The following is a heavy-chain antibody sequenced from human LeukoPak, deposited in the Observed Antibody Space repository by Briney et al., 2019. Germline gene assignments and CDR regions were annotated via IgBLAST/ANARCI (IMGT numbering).Heavy chain of an antibody. Sequence: GGSLRLSCAASGFTFTNYWMSWVRQAPGKGLDWVATIKQDGTEKYYVDSVKGRSTISRDNAKNSLFLQMNSLRAEDTAVYYCARDRNTDFWSGYYTNYFDYWGQGTLVTVSS. CDR1: GFTFTNYW. J-gene: IGHJ4*02. CDR3: ARDRNTDFWSGYYTNYFDY. CDR2: IKQDGTEK. V-gene: IGHV3-7*01. D-gene: IGHD3-3*01.